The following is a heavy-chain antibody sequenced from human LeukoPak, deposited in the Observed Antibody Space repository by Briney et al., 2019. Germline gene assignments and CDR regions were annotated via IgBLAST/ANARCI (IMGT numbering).Heavy chain of an antibody. J-gene: IGHJ6*02. CDR1: GFTFSSYA. CDR3: ARARPWDSSRSYYFGMDV. CDR2: IPGSGGAT. Sequence: PGGSLRLSCEASGFTFSSYAIRWVRQAPGTGLEWVSSIPGSGGATYYADSVRGWFSISRDSSENTVYLQMNSLRDEDTAVYYCARARPWDSSRSYYFGMDVWGHGTTVTVSS. V-gene: IGHV3-23*01. D-gene: IGHD3-22*01.